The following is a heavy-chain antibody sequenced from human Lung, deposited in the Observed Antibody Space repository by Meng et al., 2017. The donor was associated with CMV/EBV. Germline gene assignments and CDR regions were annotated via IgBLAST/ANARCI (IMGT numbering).Heavy chain of an antibody. Sequence: SCAASGFTFSNYWIHWVRQAPGKGLEWVSRINTDGSSTAYADSVKGRFTISRDNAKNTVFLHISSVRAEDTAVFYCAGDPVRGDLDYWGQGTLVTVSS. V-gene: IGHV3-74*01. CDR1: GFTFSNYW. J-gene: IGHJ4*02. D-gene: IGHD3-10*01. CDR3: AGDPVRGDLDY. CDR2: INTDGSST.